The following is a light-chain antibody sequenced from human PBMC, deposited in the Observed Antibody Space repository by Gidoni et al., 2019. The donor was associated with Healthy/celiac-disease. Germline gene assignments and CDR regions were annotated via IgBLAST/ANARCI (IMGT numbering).Light chain of an antibody. J-gene: IGKJ4*01. CDR1: QSVSSY. Sequence: EIVLTQSPATLSWSPVERATLSCRASQSVSSYLAWYQQKPGQAPRLLIYDASNRATGIPARFSGSGSGTDFTLTISSLEPEDFAVYYCQQRSNWRLTFGGGTKVEIK. CDR3: QQRSNWRLT. CDR2: DAS. V-gene: IGKV3-11*01.